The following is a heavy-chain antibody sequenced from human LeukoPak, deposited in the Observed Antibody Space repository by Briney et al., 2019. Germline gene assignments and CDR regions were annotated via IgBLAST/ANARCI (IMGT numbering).Heavy chain of an antibody. J-gene: IGHJ6*03. V-gene: IGHV4-59*01. D-gene: IGHD3-22*01. Sequence: KPSETLSLTCTVSGGSISSYYCSWIRQPPGKGLEWIGYIYYTGSTNYNPSLKSRVTISVDTSKNQFSLKLSSVTAADTAVYYCTRGSIAYYYMDVWGKGTTVTISS. CDR1: GGSISSYY. CDR2: IYYTGST. CDR3: TRGSIAYYYMDV.